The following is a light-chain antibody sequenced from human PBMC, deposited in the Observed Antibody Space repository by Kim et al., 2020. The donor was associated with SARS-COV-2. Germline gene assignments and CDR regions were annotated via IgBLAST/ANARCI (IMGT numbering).Light chain of an antibody. CDR1: SSNIGSNT. Sequence: QSVLTQPPSASGTPGQRVTISCSGSSSNIGSNTVNWYQQLPGTAPKLLIYSNNQRPSGVADRFSCSKSGTSASLAISGLQSEDEADYYCAAWDDSLNGWVFGGGTQLTVL. V-gene: IGLV1-44*01. CDR3: AAWDDSLNGWV. CDR2: SNN. J-gene: IGLJ3*02.